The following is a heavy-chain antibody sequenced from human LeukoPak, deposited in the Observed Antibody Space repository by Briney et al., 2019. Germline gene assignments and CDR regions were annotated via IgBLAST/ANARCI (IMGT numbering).Heavy chain of an antibody. Sequence: KPSETLSLTCAVYGGSFSGYYWSWIRQPPGKGLEWIGEINHSGSTNYNPSLKSRVTISVDTSKNQFSLKLSSVTAADTAVYYCARSGHYYDSSGYYSYYFDYWGQGTLVTVSS. D-gene: IGHD3-22*01. CDR2: INHSGST. V-gene: IGHV4-34*01. CDR3: ARSGHYYDSSGYYSYYFDY. CDR1: GGSFSGYY. J-gene: IGHJ4*02.